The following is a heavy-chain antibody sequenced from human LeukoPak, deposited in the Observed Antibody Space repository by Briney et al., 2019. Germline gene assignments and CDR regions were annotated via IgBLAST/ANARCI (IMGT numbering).Heavy chain of an antibody. Sequence: GGCLRLSCAASGFTFSSYSMNCVSQAAGKWLEWVSSISSISRYIYYADSVKGRFTISRDNATNSMYLQMNSLRAEDTAVYYCARVTRYCSGGSCSENDYWGQGTLVTVSS. CDR3: ARVTRYCSGGSCSENDY. V-gene: IGHV3-21*01. D-gene: IGHD2-15*01. J-gene: IGHJ4*02. CDR2: ISSISRYI. CDR1: GFTFSSYS.